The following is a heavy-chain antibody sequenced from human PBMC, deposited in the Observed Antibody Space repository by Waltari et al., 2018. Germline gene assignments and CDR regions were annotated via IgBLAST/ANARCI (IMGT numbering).Heavy chain of an antibody. CDR1: GVKFMRSE. V-gene: IGHV3-23*01. J-gene: IGHJ4*02. D-gene: IGHD6-6*01. Sequence: EVKLLESGGGLVQMGGSLKLSCVASGVKFMRSEMSWVRQTPGRGLEWVSSIVTSGESTSYADSVKGRFTISRDNSKNQMYLEMNSLTLEDTAVYYCAREIGLATSSYFDYWGQGILVTVSP. CDR3: AREIGLATSSYFDY. CDR2: IVTSGEST.